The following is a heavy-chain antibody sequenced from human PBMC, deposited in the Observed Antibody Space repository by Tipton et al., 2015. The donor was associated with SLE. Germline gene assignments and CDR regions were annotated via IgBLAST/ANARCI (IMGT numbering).Heavy chain of an antibody. CDR3: ARRAWLRFNWFDP. V-gene: IGHV4-39*07. Sequence: GLVKPSETLSLTCTVSGGSIPTNSYYWAWIRQPPGKGLEWIGSIYYTGSTYYNPSLKSRVTMSVDTSKHEFSLKLSSVTAADTAVYYCARRAWLRFNWFDPWGQGTLVTVSS. CDR2: IYYTGST. CDR1: GGSIPTNSYY. D-gene: IGHD5-12*01. J-gene: IGHJ5*02.